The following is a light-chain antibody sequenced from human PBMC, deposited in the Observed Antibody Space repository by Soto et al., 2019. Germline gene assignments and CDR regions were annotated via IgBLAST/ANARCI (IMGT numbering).Light chain of an antibody. Sequence: IQMTQSPSSVSASVGDRLTITCRASQDIGSVLAWYQQKAGKAPKLLIYVAAALQTGVPSRFSGSGSGTDFTLTISRLQSEDSATYYCQQYYSYPRTFGQGTKVDIK. CDR2: VAA. CDR1: QDIGSV. CDR3: QQYYSYPRT. J-gene: IGKJ1*01. V-gene: IGKV1-8*01.